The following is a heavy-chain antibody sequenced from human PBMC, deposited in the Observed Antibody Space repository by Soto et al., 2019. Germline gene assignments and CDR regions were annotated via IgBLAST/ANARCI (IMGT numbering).Heavy chain of an antibody. V-gene: IGHV1-18*01. CDR2: ISAYNGNT. CDR1: GYTFTSYG. D-gene: IGHD2-15*01. J-gene: IGHJ4*02. CDR3: ARDSSGGDCSGGSCYSDY. Sequence: QVQLVQSGAEVKKPGASVKVSCKASGYTFTSYGISWGRQAPGQGLEWMGWISAYNGNTNYAQKLQGRVTMTTDTSTSTAYMELRSLRSDNTAVYYCARDSSGGDCSGGSCYSDYWGQGTLVTVSS.